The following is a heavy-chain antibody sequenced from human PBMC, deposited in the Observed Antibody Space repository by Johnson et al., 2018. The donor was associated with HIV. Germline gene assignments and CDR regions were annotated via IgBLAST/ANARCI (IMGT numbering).Heavy chain of an antibody. CDR3: TTMGLGSSSWRYDAFDI. Sequence: VQLVESGGGLVKPGGSLRLSCAASGFTFSNAWMSWVRQAPGKGLEWVGRIKSKTDGGTTDYAAPVKGSFTISRDDSKNTLYLQMNSLKTEDTAVYYCTTMGLGSSSWRYDAFDIWGQGTMVTVSS. CDR2: IKSKTDGGTT. J-gene: IGHJ3*02. V-gene: IGHV3-15*01. D-gene: IGHD6-13*01. CDR1: GFTFSNAW.